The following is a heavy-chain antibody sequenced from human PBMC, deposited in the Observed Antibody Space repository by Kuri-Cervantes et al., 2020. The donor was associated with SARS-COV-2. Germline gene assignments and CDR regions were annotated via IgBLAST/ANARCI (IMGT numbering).Heavy chain of an antibody. CDR2: ISAYNGNT. D-gene: IGHD5-18*01. CDR1: GYTFTSYG. Sequence: ASVKVSCKASGYTFTSYGISWVRQAPGQGLEWMGWISAYNGNTNYAQKLQGRVTMTTDTSTSTAYMELRSLRSEDTAVYYCARAGPQFIQLWFMYWGQGTLVTVSS. J-gene: IGHJ4*02. V-gene: IGHV1-18*01. CDR3: ARAGPQFIQLWFMY.